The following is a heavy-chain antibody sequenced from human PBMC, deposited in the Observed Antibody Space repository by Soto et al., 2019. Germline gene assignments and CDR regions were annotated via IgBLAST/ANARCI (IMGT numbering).Heavy chain of an antibody. J-gene: IGHJ5*02. CDR3: SKWSGFGDA. CDR2: ISDSGGNT. D-gene: IGHD3-10*01. Sequence: VGSLRLSCAASGFTFSSYSMTWVRQAPGKGLEWVSGISDSGGNTWYADSVKGRFTISRDNSKNTLFLQMNSLRAEDTAVYFCSKWSGFGDAWGQGTLVTVSS. CDR1: GFTFSSYS. V-gene: IGHV3-23*01.